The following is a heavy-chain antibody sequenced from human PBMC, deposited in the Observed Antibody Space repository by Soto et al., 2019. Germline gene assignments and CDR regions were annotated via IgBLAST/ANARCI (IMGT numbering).Heavy chain of an antibody. CDR3: ARSHSGYLDY. Sequence: GGSLILSCAASGFTFSSYSMNWVRQAPGKGLEWVSSISSSSSYIYYADLVKGRFTISRDNAKNSLYLQMNSLGAEDTAVYYCARSHSGYLDYWGQGTLVTVSS. D-gene: IGHD3-22*01. V-gene: IGHV3-21*01. J-gene: IGHJ4*02. CDR1: GFTFSSYS. CDR2: ISSSSSYI.